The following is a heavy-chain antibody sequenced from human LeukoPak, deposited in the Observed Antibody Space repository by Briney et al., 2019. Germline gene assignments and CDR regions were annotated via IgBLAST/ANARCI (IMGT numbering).Heavy chain of an antibody. CDR3: TRSNYDSRTWFDP. V-gene: IGHV3-49*04. CDR1: GFTFGDYA. D-gene: IGHD3-22*01. CDR2: VRSKAYAGTT. J-gene: IGHJ5*02. Sequence: GGSLRLSCTASGFTFGDYAMSWVRQAPGKGLEWVGIVRSKAYAGTTEYAPSMKGRFTISRDDSKSIAYLQMNSLKTEDTAVYYCTRSNYDSRTWFDPWGQGTLVTVSS.